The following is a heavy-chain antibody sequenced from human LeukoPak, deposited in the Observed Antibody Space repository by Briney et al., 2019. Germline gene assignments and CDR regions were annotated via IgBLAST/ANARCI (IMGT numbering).Heavy chain of an antibody. CDR2: INQDGSEK. CDR3: ATSDY. J-gene: IGHJ4*02. V-gene: IGHV3-7*01. Sequence: GGSLRLSCAASEFTLSRYWMSWVRQAPGKGLEWVANINQDGSEKYYVDSVKGRFTISRDNAKNSLYLQMNSLRAEDTAVYYCATSDYWGQRTLVTASS. CDR1: EFTLSRYW.